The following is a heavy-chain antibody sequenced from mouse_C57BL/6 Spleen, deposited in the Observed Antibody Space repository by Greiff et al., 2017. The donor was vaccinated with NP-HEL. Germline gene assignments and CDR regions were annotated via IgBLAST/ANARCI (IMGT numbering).Heavy chain of an antibody. Sequence: EVQGVESGGGLVKPGGSLKLSCAASGFTFSDYGMHWVRQAPEKGLEWVAYISSGSSTIYYADTVKGRFTISRDNAKTTLFLQMTSLRSEDTAIYYCARILYDYDVFYAMDDWGQGTSVTVSS. D-gene: IGHD2-4*01. CDR1: GFTFSDYG. CDR3: ARILYDYDVFYAMDD. J-gene: IGHJ4*01. CDR2: ISSGSSTI. V-gene: IGHV5-17*01.